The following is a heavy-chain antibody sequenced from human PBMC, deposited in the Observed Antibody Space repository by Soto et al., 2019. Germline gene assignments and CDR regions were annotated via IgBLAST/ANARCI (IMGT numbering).Heavy chain of an antibody. CDR1: GFAFGSFG. CDR2: ISHDGNER. D-gene: IGHD3-22*01. V-gene: IGHV3-30*18. CDR3: EKDVAKQPLDYHIDY. Sequence: SLRLSCAASGFAFGSFGIHWVRQAPGRGLDWVAVISHDGNERKYADSVKGRFTISRDNSKDTLYLQMYSLRPDDTAIYYCEKDVAKQPLDYHIDYWGQGSLVTVSS. J-gene: IGHJ4*02.